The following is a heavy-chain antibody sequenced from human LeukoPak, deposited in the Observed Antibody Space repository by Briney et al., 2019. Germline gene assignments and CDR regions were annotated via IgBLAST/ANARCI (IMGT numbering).Heavy chain of an antibody. CDR2: ISGSGGST. J-gene: IGHJ4*02. CDR3: AKDPSPYYYDSSGYHPGY. V-gene: IGHV3-23*01. Sequence: GGSLRLSCAASGFTFSSYAMSWVRQAPGKGLEWVSAISGSGGSTYYADSVKGRFTISRDNSKNTLYLQMNSLKASDTAMYYCAKDPSPYYYDSSGYHPGYWGQGTLVTVSS. D-gene: IGHD3-22*01. CDR1: GFTFSSYA.